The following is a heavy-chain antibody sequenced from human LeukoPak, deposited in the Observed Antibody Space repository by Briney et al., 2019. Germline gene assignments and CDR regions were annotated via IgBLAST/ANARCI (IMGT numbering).Heavy chain of an antibody. Sequence: PGGSLRLSCAASGFTFSRCSMNWVRQAPGKGLEWVSGISWNSGSIGYADSVKGRFTISRDNAKNSLYLQMNSLRAEDTALYYCAKDPYSAQVAFDIWGQGTMVTVSS. V-gene: IGHV3-9*01. CDR3: AKDPYSAQVAFDI. J-gene: IGHJ3*02. CDR1: GFTFSRCS. D-gene: IGHD2-15*01. CDR2: ISWNSGSI.